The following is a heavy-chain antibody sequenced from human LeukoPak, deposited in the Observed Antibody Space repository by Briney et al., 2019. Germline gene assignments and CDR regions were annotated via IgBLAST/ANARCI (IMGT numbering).Heavy chain of an antibody. CDR3: ARHSGVLLWFGGQFDP. J-gene: IGHJ5*02. Sequence: SETLSLTCTVSGGSISSSSYYWGWIRQPPGKGLEWIGSIYYSGSTYYNPSLKSRVTISVDTSKNQFSLKLSSVTAADTAAYYCARHSGVLLWFGGQFDPWGQGTLVTVSS. CDR2: IYYSGST. D-gene: IGHD3-10*01. CDR1: GGSISSSSYY. V-gene: IGHV4-39*01.